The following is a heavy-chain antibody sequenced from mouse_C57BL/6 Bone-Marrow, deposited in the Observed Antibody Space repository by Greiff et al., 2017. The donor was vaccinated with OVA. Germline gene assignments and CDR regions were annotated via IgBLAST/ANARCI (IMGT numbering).Heavy chain of an antibody. CDR3: ARSIYLAFAY. CDR1: GYTFTSYG. CDR2: IYPRSGNT. Sequence: QVQLKQSGAELARPGASVKLSCKASGYTFTSYGISWVKQRPGQGLEWIGEIYPRSGNTYYNEKFKGKATLTADKSSSTAYMDLRSLTSEDSAVYFCARSIYLAFAYWGQGTTLTVSS. V-gene: IGHV1-81*01. D-gene: IGHD2-1*01. J-gene: IGHJ2*01.